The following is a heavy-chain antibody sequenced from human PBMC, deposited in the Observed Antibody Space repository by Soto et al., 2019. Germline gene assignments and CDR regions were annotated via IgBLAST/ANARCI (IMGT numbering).Heavy chain of an antibody. CDR2: IYYSGST. CDR3: ARHGRAYNWNWDFDY. J-gene: IGHJ4*02. Sequence: QLQLQESGPGLVKPSETLSLTCTVSGGSISSSSYYWGWIRQPPGKGLEWIGSIYYSGSTYYNPSLKSRVTISVDTSKNQFSLKLSSVTAADTAVYYCARHGRAYNWNWDFDYWGQGTLVTVSS. V-gene: IGHV4-39*01. D-gene: IGHD1-7*01. CDR1: GGSISSSSYY.